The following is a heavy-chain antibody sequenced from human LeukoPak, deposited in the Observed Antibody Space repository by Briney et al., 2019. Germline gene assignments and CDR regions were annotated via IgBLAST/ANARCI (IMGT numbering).Heavy chain of an antibody. D-gene: IGHD3-22*01. V-gene: IGHV4-61*02. CDR1: GGSISSGSYY. Sequence: PSETLSLTCTVSGGSISSGSYYWSWIRQPAGKGLEWIGRIYTSGSTNYNPSLKSRVTISVDTSKNQFSLKLSSVTAADTAVYYCARGCRGSGYYYYYYYMDVWGKGTTVTISS. CDR2: IYTSGST. J-gene: IGHJ6*03. CDR3: ARGCRGSGYYYYYYYMDV.